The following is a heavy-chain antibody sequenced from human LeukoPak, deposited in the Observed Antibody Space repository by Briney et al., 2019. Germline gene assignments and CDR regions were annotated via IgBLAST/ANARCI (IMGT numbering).Heavy chain of an antibody. CDR2: IYPGDSDT. D-gene: IGHD6-13*01. Sequence: GESLKISCKGSGYSFTSYWIGWVRQMPGKGLEWMGIIYPGDSDTRYSPSFQGQVTISAHKSISTAYLQWSSLKASDTAMYCCARIAAAGRYYFDYWGQGTLVTVSS. V-gene: IGHV5-51*01. J-gene: IGHJ4*02. CDR3: ARIAAAGRYYFDY. CDR1: GYSFTSYW.